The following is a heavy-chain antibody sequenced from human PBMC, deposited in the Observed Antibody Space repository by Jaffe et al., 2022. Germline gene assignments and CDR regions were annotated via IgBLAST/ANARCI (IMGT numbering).Heavy chain of an antibody. CDR2: IKQDGSEK. CDR1: GFTFSSYW. J-gene: IGHJ4*02. CDR3: ARVPRVAEYYDILTGYERYPYYFDY. V-gene: IGHV3-7*03. Sequence: EVQLVESGGGLVQPGGSLRLSCAASGFTFSSYWMSWVRQAPGKGLEWVANIKQDGSEKYYVDSVKGRFTISRDNAKNSLYLQMNSLRAEDTAVYYCARVPRVAEYYDILTGYERYPYYFDYWGQGTLVTVSS. D-gene: IGHD3-9*01.